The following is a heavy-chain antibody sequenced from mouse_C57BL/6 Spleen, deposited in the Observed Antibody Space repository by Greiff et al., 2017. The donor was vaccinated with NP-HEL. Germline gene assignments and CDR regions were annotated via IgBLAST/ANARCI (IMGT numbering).Heavy chain of an antibody. J-gene: IGHJ1*03. V-gene: IGHV1-76*01. CDR1: GYTFTDYY. CDR2: IYPGSGNT. Sequence: QVHVKQSGAELVRPGASVKLSCKASGYTFTDYYINWVKQRPGQGLEWIARIYPGSGNTYYNEKFKGKATLTAEKSSSTAYMQLSSLTFEDSAVYFCARSGITTVVDWYFDVGGTGTTVTVSS. CDR3: ARSGITTVVDWYFDV. D-gene: IGHD1-1*01.